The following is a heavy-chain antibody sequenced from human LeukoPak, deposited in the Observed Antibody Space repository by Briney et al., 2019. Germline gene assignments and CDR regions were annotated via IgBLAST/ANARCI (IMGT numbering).Heavy chain of an antibody. CDR1: GFSLSSYE. J-gene: IGHJ6*03. V-gene: IGHV3-48*03. D-gene: IGHD3-10*01. CDR2: TSRSGSTR. Sequence: GSLRLSCAASGFSLSSYEMNWVRQAPGKGLEWVSYTSRSGSTRYYADSVKGRLTMSRDNAKNSLYLQMNSLRAEDTAVYYCARDRGWNYLDFWGKGTMVTVSS. CDR3: ARDRGWNYLDF.